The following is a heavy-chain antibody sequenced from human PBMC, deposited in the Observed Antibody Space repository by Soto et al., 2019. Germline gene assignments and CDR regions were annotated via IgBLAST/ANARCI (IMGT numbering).Heavy chain of an antibody. CDR2: ISYDGSNK. Sequence: QVQLVESGGGVVQPGRSLRLSCAASGFTFSSYAMHWVRQAPGKGLEWVAVISYDGSNKYYADSVKGRFTISRDNSKNTLYLQMNSLRAEDTAVYYCAVTWDAFDLWGQGTMVTVSS. V-gene: IGHV3-30-3*01. J-gene: IGHJ3*01. CDR3: AVTWDAFDL. CDR1: GFTFSSYA. D-gene: IGHD3-16*01.